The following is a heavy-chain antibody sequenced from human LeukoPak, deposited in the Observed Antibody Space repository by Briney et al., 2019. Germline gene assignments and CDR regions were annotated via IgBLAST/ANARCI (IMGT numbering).Heavy chain of an antibody. Sequence: ASVKVSCKASGYTFTSYAMNWVRQAPGQGLEWMGWINTNTGNPTYAQGFTGRFVFSLDTSVSTAYLQISSLKAEDTAVYYCARQWLSPKRYYYYMDVWGKGTTVTVSS. CDR3: ARQWLSPKRYYYYMDV. V-gene: IGHV7-4-1*02. J-gene: IGHJ6*03. D-gene: IGHD5-12*01. CDR1: GYTFTSYA. CDR2: INTNTGNP.